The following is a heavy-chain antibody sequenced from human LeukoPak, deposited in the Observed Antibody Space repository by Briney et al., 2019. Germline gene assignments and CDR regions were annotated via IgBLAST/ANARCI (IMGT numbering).Heavy chain of an antibody. CDR3: ARARRVVYSVAARYYYMDV. CDR2: MNPNSGNT. CDR1: GYTFTSYD. D-gene: IGHD5/OR15-5a*01. J-gene: IGHJ6*03. Sequence: ASVKVSCKASGYTFTSYDINWVRQAPGQGLEWMGWMNPNSGNTVYAQKFQGRVTMTRNTSISTAYMELSSLRSEDTAVYYCARARRVVYSVAARYYYMDVWGKGTTVTVSS. V-gene: IGHV1-8*01.